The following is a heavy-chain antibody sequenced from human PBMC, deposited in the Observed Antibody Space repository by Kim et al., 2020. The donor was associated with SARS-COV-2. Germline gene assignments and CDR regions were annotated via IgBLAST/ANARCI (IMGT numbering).Heavy chain of an antibody. J-gene: IGHJ4*02. Sequence: ADSVEGRFTISRDNAKNSMFLQLNSLRYEDTALYYCARDYNYAFDYWGQGPLVTVSS. V-gene: IGHV3-11*06. CDR3: ARDYNYAFDY. D-gene: IGHD5-18*01.